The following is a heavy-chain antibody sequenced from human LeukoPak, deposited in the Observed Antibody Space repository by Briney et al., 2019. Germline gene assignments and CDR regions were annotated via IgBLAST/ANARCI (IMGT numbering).Heavy chain of an antibody. D-gene: IGHD1-26*01. V-gene: IGHV3-64*01. J-gene: IGHJ4*02. CDR2: ISSNGGST. CDR3: VRVSGSYGY. Sequence: GGSLTLSCAASGFTLNSYATQWARHAPGRALEYVTAISSNGGSTVYANSVKARFTISRDTSKNTLYLQMGSMRADDMAVYYCVRVSGSYGYWGQGTLVTVSS. CDR1: GFTLNSYA.